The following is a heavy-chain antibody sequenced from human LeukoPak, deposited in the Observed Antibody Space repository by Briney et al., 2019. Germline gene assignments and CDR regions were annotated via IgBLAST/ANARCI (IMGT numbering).Heavy chain of an antibody. CDR2: ISYDGSNK. Sequence: GGSLRLSCAASGFTFSSYAMHWVRQAPGKGLEWVAVISYDGSNKYYADSVKGRFTISRDNSKNTLYLQMNSLRAEDTAVYYCAKDMRELQLNYFDYWGQGTLVTVSS. CDR3: AKDMRELQLNYFDY. D-gene: IGHD1-26*01. V-gene: IGHV3-30-3*01. CDR1: GFTFSSYA. J-gene: IGHJ4*02.